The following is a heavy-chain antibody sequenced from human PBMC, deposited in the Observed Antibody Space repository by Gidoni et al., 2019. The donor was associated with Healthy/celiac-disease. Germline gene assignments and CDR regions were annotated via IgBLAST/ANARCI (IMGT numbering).Heavy chain of an antibody. CDR3: AGRRAGIAGFDY. V-gene: IGHV5-51*03. D-gene: IGHD6-13*01. J-gene: IGHJ4*02. CDR1: GYSFTSYW. CDR2: IYPGDSDT. Sequence: EVQPAQSGAEGKKPGESLKISCMGSGYSFTSYWIGWVRQRPGKGLAWMGIIYPGDSDTRYSPYFQGQVTISADKSISTAYLQWSSLKASDTAMYYCAGRRAGIAGFDYWGQGTLVTVSS.